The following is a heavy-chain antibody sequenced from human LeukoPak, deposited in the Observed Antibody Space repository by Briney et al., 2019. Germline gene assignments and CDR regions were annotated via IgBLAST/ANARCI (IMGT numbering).Heavy chain of an antibody. J-gene: IGHJ4*02. CDR3: AKEGPFSAIFGVVIRAFDY. CDR2: ISYDGSNK. V-gene: IGHV3-30*18. Sequence: GGSLRLSCAASGFTFSSYGMHWVRQAPGKGLEWVAVISYDGSNKYYADSVKGRFTISRDNSKNTLYLQMNSLRAEDTAMYYCAKEGPFSAIFGVVIRAFDYWGQGTLVTVSS. CDR1: GFTFSSYG. D-gene: IGHD3-3*01.